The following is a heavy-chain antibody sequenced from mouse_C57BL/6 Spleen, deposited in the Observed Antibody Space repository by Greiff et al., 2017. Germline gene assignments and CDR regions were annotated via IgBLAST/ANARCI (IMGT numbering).Heavy chain of an antibody. Sequence: QVQLKESGAELVRPGASVTLSCKASGYTFTDYEMHWVKQTPVHGLEWIGAIDPETGGTAYNQKFKGKAILTADKSSSTAYMELRSLTSEDSAVYYCTIRRDYWGQGTTLTVSS. CDR1: GYTFTDYE. D-gene: IGHD1-2*01. CDR3: TIRRDY. J-gene: IGHJ2*01. CDR2: IDPETGGT. V-gene: IGHV1-15*01.